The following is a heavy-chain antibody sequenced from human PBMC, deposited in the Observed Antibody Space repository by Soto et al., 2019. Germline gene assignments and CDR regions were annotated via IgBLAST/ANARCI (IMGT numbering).Heavy chain of an antibody. Sequence: EVQLVESGGGLIQPGGSLRLSCAASGFTVSSNYMSWVCQAPGKGLEWVSVIYSGGSTYYADSVKGRFTISRDNSKNTLYLQMNSLRAEDTAVYYCARKLETSAYCGGDCYPSVTPLGGMDVWGQGTTVTVSS. J-gene: IGHJ6*02. V-gene: IGHV3-53*01. CDR2: IYSGGST. CDR3: ARKLETSAYCGGDCYPSVTPLGGMDV. CDR1: GFTVSSNY. D-gene: IGHD2-21*02.